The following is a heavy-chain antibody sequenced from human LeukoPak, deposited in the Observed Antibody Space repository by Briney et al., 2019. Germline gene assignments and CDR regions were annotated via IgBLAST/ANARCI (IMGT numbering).Heavy chain of an antibody. V-gene: IGHV5-51*01. J-gene: IGHJ5*02. CDR2: IYPGDSDT. CDR1: GYSFTSYW. Sequence: GESLKISCKGSGYSFTSYWIGWVRQMPGKGLEWMGIIYPGDSDTRYSPSFQGQVTISADKSISTAYLQWSSLKASDTAMYYCARRVAVAGTVVNWFDPWGQGTLATVSS. CDR3: ARRVAVAGTVVNWFDP. D-gene: IGHD6-19*01.